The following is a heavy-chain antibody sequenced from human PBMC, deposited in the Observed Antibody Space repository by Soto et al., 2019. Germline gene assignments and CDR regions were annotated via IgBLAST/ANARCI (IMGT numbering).Heavy chain of an antibody. Sequence: QVPLVQSGAAVKKPGSSVKVSCRASGGSFRNYAVSWVRQAPGQGLEWMGGIVPIFGTANYAQIFQGRVTITADDSTGSTYMELSNLRSEDTAVYYCARGGRTAMVISGNYYYGMDVWGQGTTVTVSS. V-gene: IGHV1-69*01. D-gene: IGHD5-18*01. CDR2: IVPIFGTA. CDR3: ARGGRTAMVISGNYYYGMDV. CDR1: GGSFRNYA. J-gene: IGHJ6*02.